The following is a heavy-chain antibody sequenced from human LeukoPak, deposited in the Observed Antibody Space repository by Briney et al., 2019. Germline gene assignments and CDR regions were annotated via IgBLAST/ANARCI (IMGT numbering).Heavy chain of an antibody. D-gene: IGHD2-15*01. Sequence: SETLSLTCTVSGGSISGYYWSWIRQPPGRGLEWIGYVYYSGSTNYNPSFKSRITISVDTSRNQFSLQLSSVTAADTAVYYCARIHRYCSGGACYVLDNWGQGTLVAVSS. CDR1: GGSISGYY. J-gene: IGHJ4*02. CDR2: VYYSGST. CDR3: ARIHRYCSGGACYVLDN. V-gene: IGHV4-59*01.